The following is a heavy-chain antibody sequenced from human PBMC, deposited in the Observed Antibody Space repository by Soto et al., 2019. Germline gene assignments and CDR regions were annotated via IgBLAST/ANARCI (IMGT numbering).Heavy chain of an antibody. CDR1: GGSISSGGYY. J-gene: IGHJ5*02. V-gene: IGHV4-31*03. D-gene: IGHD2-2*01. Sequence: QVQLQESGPGLVKPSQTLSLTCTVSGGSISSGGYYWSWIRQHPGKGLEWIGYIYHSGTTYYNPSLKSRVTISVDTSKYQFSLKLTSVTAADTAVYYCARDRGNQLLWWFDPWGQGTRVTVSS. CDR2: IYHSGTT. CDR3: ARDRGNQLLWWFDP.